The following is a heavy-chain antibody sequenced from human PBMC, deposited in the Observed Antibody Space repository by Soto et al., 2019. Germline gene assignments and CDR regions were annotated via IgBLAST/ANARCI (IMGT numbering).Heavy chain of an antibody. CDR1: GSPFSSYG. J-gene: IGHJ4*02. D-gene: IGHD3-10*01. V-gene: IGHV1-69*04. Sequence: QVQLVQSGSEVKKPGSSVKVSCKASGSPFSSYGLSWVRQAPGQGLEWMGRIIPFGEITNFAQKFQDRVTITADTATSTAYMELRSLKSEDTAVYYCAREGPGVKFDFWGQGTLVTVSS. CDR3: AREGPGVKFDF. CDR2: IIPFGEIT.